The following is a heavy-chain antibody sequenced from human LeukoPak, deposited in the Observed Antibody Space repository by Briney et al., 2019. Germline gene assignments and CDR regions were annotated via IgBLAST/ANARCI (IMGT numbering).Heavy chain of an antibody. Sequence: LTGGSLRLSCAASGFTFSSYAMSWVRQAPGKGLEWVSAISGSGGSTYYADSVKGRFTISRDNSKNTLYLQMNSLRAEDTAVYYCAKSQGTFGVVPGGWGQGTLVTVSS. CDR3: AKSQGTFGVVPGG. J-gene: IGHJ4*02. CDR2: ISGSGGST. D-gene: IGHD2-21*01. CDR1: GFTFSSYA. V-gene: IGHV3-23*01.